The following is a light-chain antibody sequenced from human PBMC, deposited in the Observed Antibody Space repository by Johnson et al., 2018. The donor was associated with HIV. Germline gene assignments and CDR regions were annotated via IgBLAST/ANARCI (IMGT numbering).Light chain of an antibody. CDR3: ATWDSSLSGGV. CDR2: ENN. Sequence: QPVLTQPPSVSAAPGQKVTISCSGSSSNIGNNFVSWYQEFPGAAPKLLIYENNKRPSGIPDRFSASKSGTSATLGITGLQPGDEADYYCATWDSSLSGGVFGTGTKVTVL. V-gene: IGLV1-51*02. CDR1: SSNIGNNF. J-gene: IGLJ1*01.